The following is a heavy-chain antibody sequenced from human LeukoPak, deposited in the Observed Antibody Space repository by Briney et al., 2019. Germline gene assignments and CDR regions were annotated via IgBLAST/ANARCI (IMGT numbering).Heavy chain of an antibody. Sequence: GASVKVSCKASGYTFTSYDINWVRQATGQGLEWMGWMNPNSGNTGYAQKFQGRVTMTKNTSISTAYMELSSLRSEDTAVYYCATYYDSGSYSNYYYMDVWGKGTTVTVSS. V-gene: IGHV1-8*01. CDR2: MNPNSGNT. CDR1: GYTFTSYD. CDR3: ATYYDSGSYSNYYYMDV. D-gene: IGHD3-10*01. J-gene: IGHJ6*03.